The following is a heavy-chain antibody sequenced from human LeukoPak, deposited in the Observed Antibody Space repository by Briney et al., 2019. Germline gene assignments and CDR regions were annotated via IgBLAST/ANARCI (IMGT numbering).Heavy chain of an antibody. D-gene: IGHD3-10*01. CDR3: ARGRPVLLWFGEPSNWFDP. J-gene: IGHJ5*02. CDR2: INHSGST. Sequence: SETLSLTCAVYGGXFSGYYCSWIRQPPGKGLEWIGEINHSGSTNYNPSLKSRVTISVDTSKNQFSLKLSSVTAADTAVYYCARGRPVLLWFGEPSNWFDPWGQGTLVTVSS. CDR1: GGXFSGYY. V-gene: IGHV4-34*01.